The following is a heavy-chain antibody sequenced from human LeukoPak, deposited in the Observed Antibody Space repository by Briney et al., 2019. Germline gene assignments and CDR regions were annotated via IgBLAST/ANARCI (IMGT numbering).Heavy chain of an antibody. CDR3: ATDRGSDYDFRSGLDMDV. Sequence: PGGSLRLSCAASGFTFSSYSMNWVRQAPGKGLEWVSSISNSSSYIYYADSVKGRFTISSDNAKNSLFLQMNSLRAEDTAVYYCATDRGSDYDFRSGLDMDVWGKGTTVTVSS. D-gene: IGHD3-3*01. CDR2: ISNSSSYI. J-gene: IGHJ6*03. V-gene: IGHV3-21*01. CDR1: GFTFSSYS.